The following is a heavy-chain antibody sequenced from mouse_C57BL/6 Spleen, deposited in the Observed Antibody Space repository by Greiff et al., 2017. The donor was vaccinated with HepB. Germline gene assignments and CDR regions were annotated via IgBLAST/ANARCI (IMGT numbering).Heavy chain of an antibody. CDR1: EFTFSSYA. V-gene: IGHV5-9-1*02. D-gene: IGHD4-1*01. J-gene: IGHJ1*03. Sequence: EVKLVESGEGLVKPGGSLKLSCAASEFTFSSYAMSWVRQTPEKRLEWVAYISSGGDYIYYADTVKGRFTISRDNARNTLYLQMSSLKSEDTAMYYCKGTNWDWYFDVWGTGTTVTVSS. CDR3: KGTNWDWYFDV. CDR2: ISSGGDYI.